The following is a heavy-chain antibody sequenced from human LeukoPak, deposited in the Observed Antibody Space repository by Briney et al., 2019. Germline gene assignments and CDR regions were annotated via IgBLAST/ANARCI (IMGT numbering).Heavy chain of an antibody. CDR3: VKDAFLGYCSSTSCGPFDY. CDR1: GFTFSSYA. D-gene: IGHD2-2*01. Sequence: GGSLRLSCSASGFTFSSYAMHWVRQAPGKGLEYVSAISSNGSSTYYADSVKGRFTISRDNSKNTLYLQMSSLRAEDTAVYYCVKDAFLGYCSSTSCGPFDYWGQGTLVTVSS. V-gene: IGHV3-64D*06. CDR2: ISSNGSST. J-gene: IGHJ4*02.